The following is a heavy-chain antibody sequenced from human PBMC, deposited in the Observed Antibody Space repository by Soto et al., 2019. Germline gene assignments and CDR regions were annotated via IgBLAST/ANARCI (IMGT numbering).Heavy chain of an antibody. D-gene: IGHD5-12*01. CDR1: GFTFDDYA. CDR3: AKGSGYDWGYYFDY. J-gene: IGHJ4*02. Sequence: EVQLVESGGGLVQPGRSLRLSCAASGFTFDDYAMHWVRQAPGKGLEWVSGISWNSGSIGYADSVKGRFTISRDNAKNSLYLQMNSLRAEDTASYYCAKGSGYDWGYYFDYWGQGTLVAVSS. CDR2: ISWNSGSI. V-gene: IGHV3-9*01.